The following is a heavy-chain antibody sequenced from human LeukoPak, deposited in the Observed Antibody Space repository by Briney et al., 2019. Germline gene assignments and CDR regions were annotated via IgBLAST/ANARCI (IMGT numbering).Heavy chain of an antibody. CDR1: GFTVSSNY. D-gene: IGHD3-22*01. Sequence: GGSLRLSCAASGFTVSSNYMSWVRQAPGKGVEWVSVIYSGGSTYYADSVKGRFTISRDNSKNTLYLQMNSLRAEDTAVYYCASRDYYDSSGYYDAFDIWGQGTMVTVSS. J-gene: IGHJ3*02. V-gene: IGHV3-66*01. CDR3: ASRDYYDSSGYYDAFDI. CDR2: IYSGGST.